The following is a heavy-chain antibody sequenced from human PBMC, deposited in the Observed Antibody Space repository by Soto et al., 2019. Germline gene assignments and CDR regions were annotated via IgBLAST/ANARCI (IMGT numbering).Heavy chain of an antibody. CDR1: GGSISSGDYY. J-gene: IGHJ5*02. Sequence: SETLSLTCTVSGGSISSGDYYWSWIRQPPGKGLEWIGYIYYSGSTYYNPSLKSRVTISVDTSKNQFSLKLSSVTAADTAVYYCASTYGGTSNWFDPWGQGTLVTVSS. CDR3: ASTYGGTSNWFDP. D-gene: IGHD4-17*01. V-gene: IGHV4-30-4*01. CDR2: IYYSGST.